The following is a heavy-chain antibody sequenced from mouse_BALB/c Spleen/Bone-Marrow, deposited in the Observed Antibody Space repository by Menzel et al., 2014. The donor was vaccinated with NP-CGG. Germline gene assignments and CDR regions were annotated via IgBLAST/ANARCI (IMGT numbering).Heavy chain of an antibody. CDR3: ARLGYYGALAY. V-gene: IGHV4-1*02. CDR2: INPDSSTI. D-gene: IGHD1-1*01. CDR1: GFDFSRYW. Sequence: EVKVIESGGGLVQPGGSLKLSCAASGFDFSRYWMSWVRQAPGKVLEWIGEINPDSSTINYTPSLKDKFIISRDNAKNTLYLQMSKVRSEDTALYYCARLGYYGALAYWGQGTLVTVSA. J-gene: IGHJ3*01.